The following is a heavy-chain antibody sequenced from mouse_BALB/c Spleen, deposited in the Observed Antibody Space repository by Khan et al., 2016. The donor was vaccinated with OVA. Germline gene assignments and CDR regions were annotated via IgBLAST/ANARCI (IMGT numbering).Heavy chain of an antibody. CDR1: GYSITSGYG. V-gene: IGHV3-2*02. J-gene: IGHJ2*01. CDR3: ARTARIKY. D-gene: IGHD1-2*01. CDR2: LSYSGST. Sequence: EVQLQESGPGLVTPSQSLSLTCTVTGYSITSGYGWNWIRQFPGNNLEWMGYLSYSGSTNYHPSLTRRISITRDTSKNQFFLQLNSVTTEDTATYYCARTARIKYWGQGTTLTVSS.